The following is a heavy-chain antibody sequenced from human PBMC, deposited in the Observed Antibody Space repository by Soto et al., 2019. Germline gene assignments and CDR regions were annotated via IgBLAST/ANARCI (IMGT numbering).Heavy chain of an antibody. D-gene: IGHD2-15*01. CDR1: GFTFSNNG. J-gene: IGHJ4*02. CDR3: ATALYGGSSRFDY. CDR2: ISTDGINK. Sequence: QVQLVESGGGAVQPGRSLRLSCAASGFTFSNNGIHWVRQAPGKGLEWVAVISTDGINKYYADSVKGRSTISRDNSKNQLFLQMNGLRVEDTAGYYCATALYGGSSRFDYWGQGTLVTVSS. V-gene: IGHV3-30*03.